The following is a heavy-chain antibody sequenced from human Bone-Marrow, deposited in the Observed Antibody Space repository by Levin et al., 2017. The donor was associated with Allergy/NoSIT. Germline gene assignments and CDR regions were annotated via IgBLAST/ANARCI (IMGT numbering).Heavy chain of an antibody. CDR2: ISYDGSSK. V-gene: IGHV3-30-3*01. D-gene: IGHD5-18*01. CDR1: GFTFSSYA. Sequence: GESLKIPCAASGFTFSSYAMHWVRQAPGKGLEWVAVISYDGSSKYYADSVKGRFPVSRDNSKNTLYLQMNSLRAEDTAVYYCARDMARQLWFPYDHYYGMDVWGQGTTVTVSS. CDR3: ARDMARQLWFPYDHYYGMDV. J-gene: IGHJ6*02.